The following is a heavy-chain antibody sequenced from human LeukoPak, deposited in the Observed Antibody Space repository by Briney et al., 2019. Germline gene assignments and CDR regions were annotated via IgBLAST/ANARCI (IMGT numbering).Heavy chain of an antibody. CDR3: ARDLGAPEGYRYTFGY. Sequence: PGGSLRLSCAASGGTFSSYAISWVRQAPGQGLEWMGGIIPIFGTANYAQKFQGRVTITADESTSTAYMELSSLRSEDTAVYYCARDLGAPEGYRYTFGYWGQGTLVTVSS. V-gene: IGHV1-69*01. J-gene: IGHJ4*02. CDR2: IIPIFGTA. CDR1: GGTFSSYA. D-gene: IGHD3-16*02.